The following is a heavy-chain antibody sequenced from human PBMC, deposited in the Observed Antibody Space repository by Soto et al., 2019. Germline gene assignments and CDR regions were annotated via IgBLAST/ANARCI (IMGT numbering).Heavy chain of an antibody. D-gene: IGHD4-4*01. J-gene: IGHJ4*01. Sequence: QVQLVESGGGLVKPGGSLRLSCVASGFTFSDYYMSWFRQAPGKGLEWDSYISSGGSVIYSAVSMEGQFTISRDNAKNFLYLQVNSLRAEDTAVYYCVREPRDDYMISGGFDYWGQGTLVTVSS. CDR2: ISSGGSVI. V-gene: IGHV3-11*01. CDR3: VREPRDDYMISGGFDY. CDR1: GFTFSDYY.